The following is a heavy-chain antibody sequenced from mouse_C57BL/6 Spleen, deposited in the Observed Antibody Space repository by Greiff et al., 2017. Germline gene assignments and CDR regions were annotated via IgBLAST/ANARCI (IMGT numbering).Heavy chain of an antibody. V-gene: IGHV14-4*01. J-gene: IGHJ3*01. CDR3: TNYYGGSSYFFAY. CDR1: GFNINDDY. D-gene: IGHD1-1*01. Sequence: EVQLQQSGAELVRPGASVKLSCTASGFNINDDYMHWVKQRPEQGLAWIGWIDPENGDTEYASKFQGKATITAAPSSNTAYLQLSSLTSEDTAVYYCTNYYGGSSYFFAYWGQGTLVTVSA. CDR2: IDPENGDT.